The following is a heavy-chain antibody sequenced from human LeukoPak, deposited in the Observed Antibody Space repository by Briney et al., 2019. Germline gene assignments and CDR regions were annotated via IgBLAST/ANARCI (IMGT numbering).Heavy chain of an antibody. V-gene: IGHV3-21*01. CDR2: ISSSSSYI. CDR1: GFTFSSYS. D-gene: IGHD3-22*01. J-gene: IGHJ4*02. Sequence: GGSLRLSCAASGFTFSSYSMNWVRQAPAKGLEWVSSISSSSSYIYYADSVKGRFTISRDNAKNSLYLQMNSLRAEDTAVYYCARDRELLGVITFVSDYWGQGTLVTVSS. CDR3: ARDRELLGVITFVSDY.